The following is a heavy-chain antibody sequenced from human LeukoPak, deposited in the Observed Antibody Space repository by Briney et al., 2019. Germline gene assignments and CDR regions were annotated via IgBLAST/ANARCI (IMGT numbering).Heavy chain of an antibody. D-gene: IGHD3-16*02. J-gene: IGHJ5*02. V-gene: IGHV2-5*02. CDR3: AHRGQLSCRGQTAFDP. CDR1: GFSLSTSGVG. CDR2: ISWDDGQ. Sequence: SGPTLVKPKQTLTLTCTFSGFSLSTSGVGVGWIRQPPGKALECLALISWDDGQRYSPSLNNRLTVTKDTSKNQVVLSLTNMDPVDTATYYCAHRGQLSCRGQTAFDPWGQGILVTVSS.